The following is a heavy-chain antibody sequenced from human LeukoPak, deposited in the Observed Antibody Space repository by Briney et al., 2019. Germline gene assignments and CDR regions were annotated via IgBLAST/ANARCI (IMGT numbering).Heavy chain of an antibody. CDR1: GFPLRSYS. V-gene: IGHV3-48*01. Sequence: GRSLRPSCAASGFPLRSYSINWVRKAPGKGLEWVSYINIDSITVNYADSVKGRFTISRDNAKNSLYLQMNSLRAEDTAVYYCSTAKFDNWGQGTLVTVSS. CDR2: INIDSITV. CDR3: STAKFDN. J-gene: IGHJ4*02.